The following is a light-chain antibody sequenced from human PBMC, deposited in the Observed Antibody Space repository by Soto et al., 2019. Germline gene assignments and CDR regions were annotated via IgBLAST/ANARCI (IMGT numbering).Light chain of an antibody. Sequence: EIVLMQSPGTLSLSPGARATLSGRASQIIKRSYLAWYQQKTGQAPKVLIYGASNRATGIPERFSGSGSGTDFSLTISRLEPEDFAVYYCHQYDNAPQTFGQGTKVEIK. CDR2: GAS. J-gene: IGKJ2*01. V-gene: IGKV3-20*01. CDR3: HQYDNAPQT. CDR1: QIIKRSY.